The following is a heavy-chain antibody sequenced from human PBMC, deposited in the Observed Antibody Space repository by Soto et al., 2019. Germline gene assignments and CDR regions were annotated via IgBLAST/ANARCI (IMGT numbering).Heavy chain of an antibody. J-gene: IGHJ4*02. D-gene: IGHD6-13*01. CDR2: ISHSGTT. V-gene: IGHV4-34*01. CDR1: GGSFTGYY. Sequence: QVQLQQWGAGLLKPSETLSLTCAVNGGSFTGYYGAWIRQSPEKGLEWIGEISHSGTTKYNPSLKRRVXXTXDXXKNQFPLKLSSVTAADTGMYYCARNGGNTWYYFDSWGQGTVVTVSS. CDR3: ARNGGNTWYYFDS.